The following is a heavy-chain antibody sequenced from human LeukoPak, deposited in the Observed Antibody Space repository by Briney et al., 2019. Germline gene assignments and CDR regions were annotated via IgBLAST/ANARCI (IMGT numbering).Heavy chain of an antibody. J-gene: IGHJ3*02. D-gene: IGHD6-13*01. CDR3: AREGPEGIAAAGDAFDI. Sequence: SETLSLTCTVSGGSISSYYRSWIRQPPGKGLEWIGYIYYSGSTNYNPSLKSRVTISVDTSKNQFSLKLSSVTAADTAVYYCAREGPEGIAAAGDAFDIWGQGTMVTVSS. V-gene: IGHV4-59*01. CDR1: GGSISSYY. CDR2: IYYSGST.